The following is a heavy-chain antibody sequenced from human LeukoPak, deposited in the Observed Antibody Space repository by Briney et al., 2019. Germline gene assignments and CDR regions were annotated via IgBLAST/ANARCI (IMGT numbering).Heavy chain of an antibody. D-gene: IGHD3-3*01. CDR2: IYYGGST. CDR1: GGSISSGGYY. V-gene: IGHV4-31*03. Sequence: PSETLSLTFTVSGGSISSGGYYWSWIRQHPGKGLEWIGYIYYGGSTYYNPSLKSRVTISVDTSKNQFSLKLSSVTAADTAVYYCARGSDFWSGSSAYYYYGMDVWGQGTTVTVSS. J-gene: IGHJ6*02. CDR3: ARGSDFWSGSSAYYYYGMDV.